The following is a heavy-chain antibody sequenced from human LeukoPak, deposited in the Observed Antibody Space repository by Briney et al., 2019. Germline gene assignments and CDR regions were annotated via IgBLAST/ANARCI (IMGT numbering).Heavy chain of an antibody. V-gene: IGHV1-2*02. J-gene: IGHJ4*02. Sequence: ASVKVSCKASGYTFTGYYMHWVRQAPGQGLEWMGWINPNSCGTNYAQKFQGRVTMTRDTSISTAYMELSRLRSDDTAVYYCARALRYFDWYTNYWGQGTLVTVSS. CDR2: INPNSCGT. CDR1: GYTFTGYY. CDR3: ARALRYFDWYTNY. D-gene: IGHD3-9*01.